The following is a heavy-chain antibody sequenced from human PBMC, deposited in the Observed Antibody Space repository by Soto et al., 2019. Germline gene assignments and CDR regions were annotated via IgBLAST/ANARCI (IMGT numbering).Heavy chain of an antibody. J-gene: IGHJ4*02. Sequence: VVSLILSCSSSGFTFISHSMSWFRQSPGKGLEWVSGISGSGGSTHYADSVKGRFSIYRDNSKNTLYLQMSSLRAEDTDVYYCAKDITRLTKVAKKFDSWGKGTLVTXS. V-gene: IGHV3-23*01. CDR3: AKDITRLTKVAKKFDS. CDR1: GFTFISHS. CDR2: ISGSGGST. D-gene: IGHD4-17*01.